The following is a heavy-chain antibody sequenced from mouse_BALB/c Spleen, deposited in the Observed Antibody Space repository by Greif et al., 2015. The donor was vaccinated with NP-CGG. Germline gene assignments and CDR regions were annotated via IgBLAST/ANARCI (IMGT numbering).Heavy chain of an antibody. V-gene: IGHV2-9-2*01. Sequence: VQLVESGPGLVAPSQSLSITCTVSGFSLTSYDISWIRQPPGKGLEWLGVIWTGGGTNYNSAFMSRLSISKDNSKSQVFLKMNSLQTDDTAIYYCVREELGFRFAYWGQGTLVTVSA. CDR1: GFSLTSYD. J-gene: IGHJ3*01. CDR3: VREELGFRFAY. CDR2: IWTGGGT. D-gene: IGHD4-1*01.